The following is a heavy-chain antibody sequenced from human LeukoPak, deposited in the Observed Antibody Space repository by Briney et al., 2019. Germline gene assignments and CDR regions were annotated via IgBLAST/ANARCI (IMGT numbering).Heavy chain of an antibody. Sequence: SETLSLTCAVYGGSFSGYYWSWIRQPPGKGLEWIGEINHSGSTNYNPSLKSRVTISVDTSKNQFSLKLSSVTAADTAVYYCARGVITRAYYDFWSGSDYYYYMDVWGKGTTVTVSS. D-gene: IGHD3-3*01. CDR3: ARGVITRAYYDFWSGSDYYYYMDV. J-gene: IGHJ6*03. CDR1: GGSFSGYY. CDR2: INHSGST. V-gene: IGHV4-34*01.